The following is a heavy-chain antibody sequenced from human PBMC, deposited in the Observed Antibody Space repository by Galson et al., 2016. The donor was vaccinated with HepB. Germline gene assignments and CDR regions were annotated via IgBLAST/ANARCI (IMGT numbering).Heavy chain of an antibody. CDR3: VRGSDLGSL. Sequence: SLRLSCAGPAFSISGDYMNWVRQAPGKGLEWVSLIRAGTSTYYSDSVKGRFLISTDNAKNTLHLQMNSLRVEDTAVYYCVRGSDLGSLWGQGTLATVAS. CDR2: IRAGTST. CDR1: AFSISGDY. V-gene: IGHV3-66*01. J-gene: IGHJ4*02. D-gene: IGHD1-26*01.